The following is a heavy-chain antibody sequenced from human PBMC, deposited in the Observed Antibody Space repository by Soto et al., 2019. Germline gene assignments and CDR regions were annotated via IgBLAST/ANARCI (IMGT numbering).Heavy chain of an antibody. D-gene: IGHD2-21*02. CDR3: ATADLDCGSDCYPDY. CDR1: GYTLTELS. CDR2: FDPEDGET. V-gene: IGHV1-24*01. Sequence: ASVKVSCKVSGYTLTELSMHWVRQAPGKGLEWMGGFDPEDGETIYAQKFQGRVTMTEDTSTDTAYMELSSLRSEDTAVYYCATADLDCGSDCYPDYWGQGTLVTVYS. J-gene: IGHJ4*02.